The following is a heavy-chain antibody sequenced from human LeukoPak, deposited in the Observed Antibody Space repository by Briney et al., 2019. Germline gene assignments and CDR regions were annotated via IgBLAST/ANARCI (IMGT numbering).Heavy chain of an antibody. CDR2: ITSSSSYI. J-gene: IGHJ4*02. CDR1: GFTFSDYY. D-gene: IGHD5-12*01. Sequence: PGGSLRLSCAASGFTFSDYYMSWIRQAPGKGLEWVSSITSSSSYIYYADSVKGRFTISRDNAKNSLYLQMNSLRAEDTAVYYCAKEDSGYESSTYYFDYWGQGTLVTVSS. CDR3: AKEDSGYESSTYYFDY. V-gene: IGHV3-11*05.